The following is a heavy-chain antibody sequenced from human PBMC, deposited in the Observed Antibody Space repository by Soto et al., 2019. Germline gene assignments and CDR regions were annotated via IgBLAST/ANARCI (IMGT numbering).Heavy chain of an antibody. Sequence: PSETLSLTCAVYGGSFSGYYWSWIRQPPGKGLEWIGEINHSGSTNYNPSLKSRVTISVDTSKNQFSLKLSSVTAADTAVYYCARGRGLRPNLNWFDPWGQGTLVTVSS. CDR1: GGSFSGYY. J-gene: IGHJ5*02. D-gene: IGHD5-12*01. CDR3: ARGRGLRPNLNWFDP. CDR2: INHSGST. V-gene: IGHV4-34*01.